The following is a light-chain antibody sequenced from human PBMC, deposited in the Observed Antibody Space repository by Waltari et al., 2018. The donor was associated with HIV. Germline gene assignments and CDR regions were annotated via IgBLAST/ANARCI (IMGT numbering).Light chain of an antibody. CDR3: AAWDDSLSGWV. Sequence: QSVLTQPPSASGTPGQRVTISCSGSSSNIGSTYVYWYPQLPGTTPKLLIYRNNQRPSGVPDRFSGSKSGTSASLAISGLRSEDEADYYCAAWDDSLSGWVFGGGTKLTVL. CDR1: SSNIGSTY. CDR2: RNN. V-gene: IGLV1-47*01. J-gene: IGLJ3*02.